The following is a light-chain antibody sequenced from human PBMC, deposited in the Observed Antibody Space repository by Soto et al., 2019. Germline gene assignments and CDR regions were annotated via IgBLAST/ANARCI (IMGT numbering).Light chain of an antibody. V-gene: IGKV3-11*01. CDR1: QSITSY. CDR3: QQRSNWPPEFT. CDR2: DAF. J-gene: IGKJ2*01. Sequence: EIVLTQSPAFLSLSPGERVTLSCRASQSITSYLAWYQHKPGQTPRLLIYDAFNRASGIPDRSSGSGSGTDFTLTISSLEPEDSAVYYCQQRSNWPPEFTFGQGTRVEIK.